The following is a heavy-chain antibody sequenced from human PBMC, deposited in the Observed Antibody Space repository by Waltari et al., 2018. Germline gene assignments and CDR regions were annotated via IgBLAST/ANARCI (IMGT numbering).Heavy chain of an antibody. CDR1: GGSISSSSYY. Sequence: QLQLQESGPGLVKPSETLSLTCTVSGGSISSSSYYWGWIRQPPGKGLEWIGSIYYSGSTYYNPSLKSRVTISVDTSKNQFSLKLSSVTAADTAVYYCARDNYCSGGSCYPDAFDIWGQGTMVTVSS. J-gene: IGHJ3*02. CDR3: ARDNYCSGGSCYPDAFDI. V-gene: IGHV4-39*02. CDR2: IYYSGST. D-gene: IGHD2-15*01.